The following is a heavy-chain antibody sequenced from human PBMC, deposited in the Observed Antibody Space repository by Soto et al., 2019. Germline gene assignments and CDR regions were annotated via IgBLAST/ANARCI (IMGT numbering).Heavy chain of an antibody. D-gene: IGHD4-17*01. J-gene: IGHJ5*02. V-gene: IGHV4-59*01. Sequence: PSGTLSLTCTVSGGSISSYYWSWIRQPPGKGLEWIGYIYYSGSTNYNPSLKSRVTISVDTSKNQFSLKLSSVTAADTAVYYCARDDYGGNYESWFDPWGQGTLVTVSS. CDR1: GGSISSYY. CDR2: IYYSGST. CDR3: ARDDYGGNYESWFDP.